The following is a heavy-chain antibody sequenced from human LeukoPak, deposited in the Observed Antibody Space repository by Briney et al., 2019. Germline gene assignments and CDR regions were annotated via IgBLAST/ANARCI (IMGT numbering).Heavy chain of an antibody. CDR1: GFTFSSSW. Sequence: GGSLRLSCAASGFTFSSSWMHWVRQAPGKGLVWVSRINSDGSGTTYADSVKGRFTISRDNAKNTLYLQMNSLRAEDTAVYYCARRRGYMQGDYFDYWGQGTLVTVSS. CDR3: ARRRGYMQGDYFDY. D-gene: IGHD3-16*02. CDR2: INSDGSGT. V-gene: IGHV3-74*01. J-gene: IGHJ4*02.